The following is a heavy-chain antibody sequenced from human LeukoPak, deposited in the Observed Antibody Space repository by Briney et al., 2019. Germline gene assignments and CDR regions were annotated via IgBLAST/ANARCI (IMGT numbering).Heavy chain of an antibody. Sequence: GGSLRLSCAASGFTVSSNYMSWVRQAPGKGLEWVSVIYSGGGTYYADSVKGRFTIARDNSKNTLYLQMNSLRAEDTAVYYCARGASRDGSGYWGQGTLVTVSS. D-gene: IGHD5-24*01. CDR2: IYSGGGT. CDR3: ARGASRDGSGY. CDR1: GFTVSSNY. V-gene: IGHV3-66*01. J-gene: IGHJ4*02.